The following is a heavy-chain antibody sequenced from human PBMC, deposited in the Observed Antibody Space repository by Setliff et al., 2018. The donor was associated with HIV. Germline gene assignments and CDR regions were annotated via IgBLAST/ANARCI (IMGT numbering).Heavy chain of an antibody. CDR2: FYYTGST. V-gene: IGHV4-39*01. Sequence: PSETLSLTCTVSGGSISSSNYYWGWIRQPPGKGLEWIGSFYYTGSTYYNPSLKSRVTISVDTSKNRFSLKLSSVTAADTAVYYCARWSSGWSYWGRGTLVTVSS. CDR1: GGSISSSNYY. J-gene: IGHJ4*02. CDR3: ARWSSGWSY. D-gene: IGHD6-19*01.